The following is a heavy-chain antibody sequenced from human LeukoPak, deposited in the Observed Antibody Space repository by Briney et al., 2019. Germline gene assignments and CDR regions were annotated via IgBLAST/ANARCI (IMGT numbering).Heavy chain of an antibody. CDR3: ARSPLYCSSTSCYYTPFDY. V-gene: IGHV1-69*04. J-gene: IGHJ4*02. CDR1: GGTFSSYA. CDR2: IIPILGIA. D-gene: IGHD2-2*01. Sequence: SVKVSCKASGGTFSSYAISWVRQAPGQGLEWMGRIIPILGIANYAQKFQGRVTITADKSTSTAYMELSSLRSEDTAVYYCARSPLYCSSTSCYYTPFDYWGQGTLVTVSS.